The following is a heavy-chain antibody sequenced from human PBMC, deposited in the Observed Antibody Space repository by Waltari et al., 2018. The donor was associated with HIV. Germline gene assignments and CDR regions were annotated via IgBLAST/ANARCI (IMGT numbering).Heavy chain of an antibody. Sequence: EVQVVESGGGLVQPGGSLRLSCAASGFTVSDNYMSWVRLAPGMGLEWVSVFYRGGSTYYAESGQGRFTISRDNSKNTVSLQMNSLRVEDTAVYYCARGGAMVRGIYYYYYGMDVWGRGTTVTVSS. CDR2: FYRGGST. CDR3: ARGGAMVRGIYYYYYGMDV. V-gene: IGHV3-66*01. J-gene: IGHJ6*02. CDR1: GFTVSDNY. D-gene: IGHD3-10*01.